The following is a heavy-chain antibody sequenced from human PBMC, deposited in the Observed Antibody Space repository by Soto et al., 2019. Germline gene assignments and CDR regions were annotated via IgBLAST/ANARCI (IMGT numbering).Heavy chain of an antibody. CDR3: ASYHFDILPGYSTALDF. D-gene: IGHD3-9*01. CDR1: GGSVSSGSYY. J-gene: IGHJ4*02. V-gene: IGHV4-61*01. CDR2: IYYSGST. Sequence: SETLSLTCTVSGGSVSSGSYYWSWIRQPPGKGLEWIGYIYYSGSTNYNPSLKSRVTISVDTSKNQFSLKLSSVTAADTAVYYCASYHFDILPGYSTALDFWGQGTLVTVSS.